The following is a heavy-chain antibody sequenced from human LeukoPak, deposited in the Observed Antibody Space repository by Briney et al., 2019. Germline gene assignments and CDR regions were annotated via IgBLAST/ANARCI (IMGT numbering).Heavy chain of an antibody. J-gene: IGHJ4*02. V-gene: IGHV3-48*01. CDR2: ISSFSGTI. Sequence: GGSLRLSCVASGITFSSCSMNWVRQAPGKGLEWVSYISSFSGTINYADSVKGRFTISRDNAKNSLYLQMNSLRAEDTAVYYCARDQGGVGYWGQGTLVTVSS. D-gene: IGHD3-16*01. CDR1: GITFSSCS. CDR3: ARDQGGVGY.